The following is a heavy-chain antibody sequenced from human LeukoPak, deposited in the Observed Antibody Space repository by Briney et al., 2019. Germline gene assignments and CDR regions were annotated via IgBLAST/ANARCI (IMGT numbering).Heavy chain of an antibody. CDR2: IRYDESNK. D-gene: IGHD3-10*01. CDR3: AKDVIRHYGSGSSFDY. V-gene: IGHV3-30*02. CDR1: GFTFSNYG. J-gene: IGHJ4*02. Sequence: PGGSLRLSCAASGFTFSNYGMHWVRQAPGKGLEWVAFIRYDESNKYYADSVKGRFTISRDNSKNTLYLQMNSLGSEDTAVYYCAKDVIRHYGSGSSFDYWGQGTLVTVSS.